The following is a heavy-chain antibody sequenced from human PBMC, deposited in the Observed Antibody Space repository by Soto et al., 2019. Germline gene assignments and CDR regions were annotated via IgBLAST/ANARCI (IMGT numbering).Heavy chain of an antibody. Sequence: SETLSLTCTLSGGSIIISDYYWGWIRQPPGKGLEWIGSIYYSGHTYFNVSLKSRVTLSIDTSKHQFSLTLSSMTAADTAIYYCAGNSGISAAGTQGWLHPWRRRTLVTAYS. V-gene: IGHV4-39*01. CDR3: AGNSGISAAGTQGWLHP. D-gene: IGHD6-13*01. J-gene: IGHJ5*02. CDR1: GGSIIISDYY. CDR2: IYYSGHT.